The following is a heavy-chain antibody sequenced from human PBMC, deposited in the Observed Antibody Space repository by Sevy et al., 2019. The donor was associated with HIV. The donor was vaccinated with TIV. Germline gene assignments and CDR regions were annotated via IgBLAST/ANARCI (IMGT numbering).Heavy chain of an antibody. J-gene: IGHJ4*02. CDR3: ATAPGYYDRAPFDY. D-gene: IGHD3-22*01. CDR2: IKSKIDGETT. Sequence: GSLRLSCAVSGFTFNNAWMNWVRQAPGTGLQWVGLIKSKIDGETTDYAAPVKGRFTISRDDSKNTLFLQMNSLKFEDTAVYYCATAPGYYDRAPFDYWGPGTLVTVSS. V-gene: IGHV3-15*01. CDR1: GFTFNNAW.